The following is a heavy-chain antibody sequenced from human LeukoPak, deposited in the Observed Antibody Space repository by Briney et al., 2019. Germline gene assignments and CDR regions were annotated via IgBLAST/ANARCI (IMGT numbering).Heavy chain of an antibody. CDR3: AKASWVSTADAVL. CDR1: GFIFSSYA. J-gene: IGHJ4*02. Sequence: GGSLTLSCAASGFIFSSYAMSWVREAPARGLEWVSSLRGNGDTFYADSVKGRFTLSRDESRNTVYLHLNELRVEDTAVYYCAKASWVSTADAVLWGQGTMVTVSS. CDR2: LRGNGDT. V-gene: IGHV3-23*01. D-gene: IGHD3-16*01.